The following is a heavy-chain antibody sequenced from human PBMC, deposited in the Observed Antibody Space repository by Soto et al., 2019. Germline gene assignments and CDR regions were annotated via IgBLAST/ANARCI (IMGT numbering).Heavy chain of an antibody. CDR3: ARVLAVAGTWGLYYFDY. CDR2: ISSSSSYI. J-gene: IGHJ4*02. D-gene: IGHD6-19*01. CDR1: GFTFSSYS. Sequence: TGGSLRLSCAASGFTFSSYSMNWVRQAPGKGLEWVSSISSSSSYIYYADSVKGRFTISRDNAKNSLYLQMNSLRAEDTAVYYCARVLAVAGTWGLYYFDYWGQGTLVTVSS. V-gene: IGHV3-21*01.